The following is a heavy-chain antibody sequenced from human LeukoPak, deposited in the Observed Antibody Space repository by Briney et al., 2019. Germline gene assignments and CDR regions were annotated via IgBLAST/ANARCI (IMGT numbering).Heavy chain of an antibody. CDR2: IHYTGST. V-gene: IGHV4-59*12. D-gene: IGHD3-22*01. J-gene: IGHJ4*02. CDR1: GGSISSYY. Sequence: SETLSLTCTVSGGSISSYYWSWIRQSPGKGLECIGYIHYTGSTNYNPSLKSRVTISVETSKNQFSLKLSSVTAADTAVYYCARERNYYDSSGYYSRGYYFDYWGQGTLVTVSS. CDR3: ARERNYYDSSGYYSRGYYFDY.